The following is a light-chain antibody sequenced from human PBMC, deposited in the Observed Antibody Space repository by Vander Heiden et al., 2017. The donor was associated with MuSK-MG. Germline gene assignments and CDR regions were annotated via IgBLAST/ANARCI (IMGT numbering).Light chain of an antibody. CDR2: EAA. Sequence: EIVLTQSPATLSLSPGERASQSVSSYLAWYQQKPDQAPRLRIYEAANRATGIRARVRGSGSGTDFTLTISSLEPEDVAVDDCQQRNNGQLPRTFGGGTKVEIK. CDR1: QSVSSY. CDR3: QQRNNGQLPRT. J-gene: IGKJ4*02. V-gene: IGKV3-11*01.